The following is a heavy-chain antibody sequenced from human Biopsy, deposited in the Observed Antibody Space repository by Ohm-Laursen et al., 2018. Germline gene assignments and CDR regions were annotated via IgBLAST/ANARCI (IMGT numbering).Heavy chain of an antibody. CDR2: IFKDGNT. Sequence: TLSLTCALSGYSISSDYRWGWIRQAPGKTLEWLGNIFKDGNTHYNPSLRSRLIISIDTSKNQFSLMMTSVSGADTAVYFCARVGSGWAPFDKWGPGTLVTVSS. V-gene: IGHV4-38-2*01. J-gene: IGHJ4*02. CDR1: GYSISSDYR. D-gene: IGHD6-19*01. CDR3: ARVGSGWAPFDK.